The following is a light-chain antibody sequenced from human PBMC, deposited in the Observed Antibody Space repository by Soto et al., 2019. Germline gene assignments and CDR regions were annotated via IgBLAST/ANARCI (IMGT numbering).Light chain of an antibody. CDR3: ATWDDTLNGRV. CDR2: SDN. V-gene: IGLV1-44*01. CDR1: SSNIGSNS. J-gene: IGLJ3*02. Sequence: QSVLTQPPSASGTPGQRVTISCSGSSSNIGSNSVNWYHQVAGTAPKLLIHSDNQRPSGVPDRFSGSKSGTSASLAISGLQSGDEADYFCATWDDTLNGRVFGGVTKLTVL.